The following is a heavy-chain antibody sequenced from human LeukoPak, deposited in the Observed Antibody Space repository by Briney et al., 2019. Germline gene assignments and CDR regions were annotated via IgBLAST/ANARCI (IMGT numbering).Heavy chain of an antibody. J-gene: IGHJ6*03. D-gene: IGHD3-22*01. V-gene: IGHV4-39*01. Sequence: SETLSLTCTVSGGSISISSYYWGWIRQPPGKGLEWIGSIYYSGSTYYNPSLKSRVTISVDTSKNQFSLKLSSVTAADTAVYYCARQYYDSSGYYPYYYYYMDVWGKGTTVTVSS. CDR3: ARQYYDSSGYYPYYYYYMDV. CDR2: IYYSGST. CDR1: GGSISISSYY.